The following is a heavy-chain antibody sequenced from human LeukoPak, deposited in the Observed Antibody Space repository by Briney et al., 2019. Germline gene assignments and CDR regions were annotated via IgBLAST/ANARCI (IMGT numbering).Heavy chain of an antibody. D-gene: IGHD2-2*02. J-gene: IGHJ4*02. CDR2: IYTSGST. CDR1: GGSISSGSYY. V-gene: IGHV4-61*02. CDR3: ATTSGIEYQLLYGSPRIDY. Sequence: PSETLSLTCTVSGGSISSGSYYWSWIRQPAGKGLEWIGRIYTSGSTNYNPSLKSRVTISVDRSKNQFSLKLSSVTAADTAVYYCATTSGIEYQLLYGSPRIDYWGQGTLVTVSS.